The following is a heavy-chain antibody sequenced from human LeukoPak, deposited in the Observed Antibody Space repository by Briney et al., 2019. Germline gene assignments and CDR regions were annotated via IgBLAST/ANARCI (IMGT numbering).Heavy chain of an antibody. J-gene: IGHJ4*02. V-gene: IGHV1-18*01. CDR1: GYTFTNYA. D-gene: IGHD3-22*01. CDR3: ARSAQYYYDSSGYYH. Sequence: ASVKVSCXASGYTFTNYAITWVRQAPGQGLEWMGWTSAYNGNTNYAQKLQGRVTLTTDTSTSTAYMELRSLRSDDTAVYYCARSAQYYYDSSGYYHWGQGTLVTVSS. CDR2: TSAYNGNT.